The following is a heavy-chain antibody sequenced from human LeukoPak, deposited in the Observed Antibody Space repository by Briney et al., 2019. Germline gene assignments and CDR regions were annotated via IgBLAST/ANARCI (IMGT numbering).Heavy chain of an antibody. Sequence: TGGSLRHSCAASGFTFSDYYMSWIRQAPGKGLEWVSYISSRSSNTNYADSVKGRFTISRDNGKNSLYLQMNSLGAEDTAVYYCARGKRVGPTTDYYYGMDVWGQGTTVTVSS. CDR2: ISSRSSNT. CDR1: GFTFSDYY. D-gene: IGHD1-26*01. J-gene: IGHJ6*02. V-gene: IGHV3-11*05. CDR3: ARGKRVGPTTDYYYGMDV.